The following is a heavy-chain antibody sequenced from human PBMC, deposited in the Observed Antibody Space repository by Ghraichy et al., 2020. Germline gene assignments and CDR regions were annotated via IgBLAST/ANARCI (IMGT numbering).Heavy chain of an antibody. CDR3: ATLRDYYDSSGYYLDPVAFDI. J-gene: IGHJ3*02. Sequence: SETLSLTCTVSGGSISSSSYYWGWIRQPPGKGLEWIGSIYYSGSTYYNPSLKSRVTISVDTSKNQFSLKLSSVTAADTAVYYCATLRDYYDSSGYYLDPVAFDIWGQGTMVTVSS. D-gene: IGHD3-22*01. CDR1: GGSISSSSYY. CDR2: IYYSGST. V-gene: IGHV4-39*07.